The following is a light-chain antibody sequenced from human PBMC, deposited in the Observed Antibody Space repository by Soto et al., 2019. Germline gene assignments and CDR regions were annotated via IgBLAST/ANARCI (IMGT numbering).Light chain of an antibody. CDR1: SSDVGGYNY. CDR2: EVS. CDR3: SSYAGSNNLGV. Sequence: QSALTQPPSASGSPGQSVTISCTGTSSDVGGYNYVSWYQQHPGKAPKLMIYEVSKRPSGVPDRFSGSKSGNTASLTVSGLQAEDGADYYCSSYAGSNNLGVFGGWTKLTVL. J-gene: IGLJ3*02. V-gene: IGLV2-8*01.